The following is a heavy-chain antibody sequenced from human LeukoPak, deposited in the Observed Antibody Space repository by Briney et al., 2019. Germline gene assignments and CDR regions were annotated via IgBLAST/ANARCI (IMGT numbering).Heavy chain of an antibody. CDR1: GFTFSDYY. Sequence: PGGSLRLSCAASGFTFSDYYMSWIRQAPGKGLERVSYIRSSGTTIHYADSVKGRFTISRDNAKNSLYLQMNSLRAEDTAVYYCARDRGAVTDVFDYWGQGTLVTVSS. V-gene: IGHV3-11*04. CDR2: IRSSGTTI. D-gene: IGHD6-19*01. J-gene: IGHJ4*02. CDR3: ARDRGAVTDVFDY.